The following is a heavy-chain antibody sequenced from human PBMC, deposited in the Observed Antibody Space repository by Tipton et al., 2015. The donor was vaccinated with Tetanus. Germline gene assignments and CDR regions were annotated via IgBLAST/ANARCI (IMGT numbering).Heavy chain of an antibody. D-gene: IGHD2-15*01. CDR2: ISWNGASI. CDR3: VREDIVLRIYAVMDL. V-gene: IGHV3-9*01. Sequence: SLRLSCAASGFTFDDYSMHWVRQVPGQGLEWVSGISWNGASIDYADSVKGRFTVSRDNAKNTVYLEMNGLRAEDTAVYYCVREDIVLRIYAVMDLWGQGTLVTVSS. J-gene: IGHJ5*02. CDR1: GFTFDDYS.